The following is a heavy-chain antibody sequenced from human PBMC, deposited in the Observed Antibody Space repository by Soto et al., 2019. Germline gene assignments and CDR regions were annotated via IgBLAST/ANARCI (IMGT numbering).Heavy chain of an antibody. Sequence: QVQLQESGPGLVKPSQTLSLTCTVSGGSISSGGYFWSWIRQHPGKGLEWIGDIDYSGSTYSNPSLKSRVTISVDTSKNQFSMNLSSVTAADTAVYYCARDILLWFGELPPRAHDAFDIWGQGTMVTVSS. D-gene: IGHD3-10*01. CDR3: ARDILLWFGELPPRAHDAFDI. CDR2: IDYSGST. V-gene: IGHV4-31*03. CDR1: GGSISSGGYF. J-gene: IGHJ3*02.